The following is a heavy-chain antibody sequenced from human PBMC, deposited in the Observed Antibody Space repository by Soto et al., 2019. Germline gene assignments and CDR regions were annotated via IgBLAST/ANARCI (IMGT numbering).Heavy chain of an antibody. CDR3: ARQPGYSNADDAFDI. D-gene: IGHD6-13*01. CDR1: GYSFTSYW. J-gene: IGHJ3*02. Sequence: PGESLKISCKGSGYSFTSYWIGWVRQMPGKGLEWMGIIYPGDSDTRYSPSFQGQVTISADKSISTAYLQWSSLKASDTAMYYCARQPGYSNADDAFDIWGQGTTVTVSS. CDR2: IYPGDSDT. V-gene: IGHV5-51*01.